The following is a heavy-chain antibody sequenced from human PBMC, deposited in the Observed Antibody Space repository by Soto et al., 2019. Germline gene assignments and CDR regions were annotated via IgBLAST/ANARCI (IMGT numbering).Heavy chain of an antibody. J-gene: IGHJ4*02. Sequence: GGSLRLSCEASGFTFSSYAMHWVRQAPGKGLEWVAVISYDGSNKYYADSVKGRFTISRDNSKSTLYLQMNSLRAEDTAVYYCAKAGGYSSSWYVVWGQGTLVTVSS. CDR3: AKAGGYSSSWYVV. CDR2: ISYDGSNK. D-gene: IGHD6-13*01. V-gene: IGHV3-30-3*01. CDR1: GFTFSSYA.